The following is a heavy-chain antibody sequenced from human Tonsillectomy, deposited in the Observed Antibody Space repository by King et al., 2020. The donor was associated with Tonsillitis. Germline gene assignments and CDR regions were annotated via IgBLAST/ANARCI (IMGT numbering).Heavy chain of an antibody. CDR1: GYSFTGYY. J-gene: IGHJ5*02. D-gene: IGHD2-15*01. CDR3: ASLYCSDGKCYAGWFDP. CDR2: INPNSGGT. Sequence: QLVQSGAEVKKPGASVKVSCKASGYSFTGYYIHWVRHAPGQGLEWMGWINPNSGGTEYAQKFQGRVTMTSDTSISTAYLELSRRRFDDTSVYYCASLYCSDGKCYAGWFDPWGQGTLFTVSS. V-gene: IGHV1-2*02.